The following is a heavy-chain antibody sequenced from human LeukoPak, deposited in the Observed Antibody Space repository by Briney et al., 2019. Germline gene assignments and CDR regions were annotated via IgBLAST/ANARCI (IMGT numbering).Heavy chain of an antibody. CDR1: GFTFSTYG. CDR3: AGRVY. CDR2: IYSGGTT. Sequence: GGSLRLSCAASGFTFSTYGMSWVRQAPGRGLEWVSVIYSGGTTYYADSVKGRFTISRDNSKNTLYLQMNSLRAEDTAVYYCAGRVYWGQGTLVTVSS. V-gene: IGHV3-66*01. J-gene: IGHJ4*02.